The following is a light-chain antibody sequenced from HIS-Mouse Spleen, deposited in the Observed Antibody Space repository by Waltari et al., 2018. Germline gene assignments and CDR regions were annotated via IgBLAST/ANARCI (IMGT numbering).Light chain of an antibody. V-gene: IGLV3-10*01. CDR3: YSTDSSGNHRV. Sequence: SYELTQPPSVSVSPGQTARTPCPGDALPKKYAYWYQQKSGQAHVLVIYEDSKRPSGIHERFSGSSSGTMATLTISGAQVEDEADYYCYSTDSSGNHRVFGGGTKLTVL. J-gene: IGLJ2*01. CDR1: ALPKKY. CDR2: EDS.